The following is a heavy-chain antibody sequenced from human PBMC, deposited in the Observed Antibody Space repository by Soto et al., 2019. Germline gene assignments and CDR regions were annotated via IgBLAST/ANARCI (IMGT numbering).Heavy chain of an antibody. CDR1: GGSFSGYY. J-gene: IGHJ4*02. CDR2: INHSGST. V-gene: IGHV4-34*01. D-gene: IGHD4-17*01. CDR3: ARAFVEVTTNSASPPVYYFDY. Sequence: SETLSLTWAVYGGSFSGYYWSWIRQPPGKGLEWIGEINHSGSTNYNPSLKSRVTISVDTSKNQFSLKLSSVTAADTAVYYCARAFVEVTTNSASPPVYYFDYWGQGTLVTVSS.